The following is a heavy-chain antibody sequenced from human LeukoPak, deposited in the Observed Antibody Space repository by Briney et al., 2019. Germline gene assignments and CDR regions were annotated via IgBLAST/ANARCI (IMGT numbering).Heavy chain of an antibody. CDR3: AREAGYSSSWYYLNWFDP. CDR1: GFTFSSYA. Sequence: GRSLRLSCAASGFTFSSYAMHWVRQAPGKGREWGAVISYDGSNKYYADSVKGRFTISRDNSKNTLYLQMNSLRAEDTAVYYCAREAGYSSSWYYLNWFDPWGQGTLVTVSS. CDR2: ISYDGSNK. J-gene: IGHJ5*02. D-gene: IGHD6-13*01. V-gene: IGHV3-30-3*01.